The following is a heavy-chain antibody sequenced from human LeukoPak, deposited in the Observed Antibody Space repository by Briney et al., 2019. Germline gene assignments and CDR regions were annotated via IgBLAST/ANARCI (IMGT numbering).Heavy chain of an antibody. Sequence: SETLSLTCTVSGYSISSGYYWGWIRQPPGKGLEWIGSIYHSGSTYYNPSLKSRVTISVDTSKNQFSLKLSSVTAADTAVYYCASTSYDILTGYYIGWYFDLWGRGTLVTVSS. V-gene: IGHV4-38-2*02. CDR3: ASTSYDILTGYYIGWYFDL. D-gene: IGHD3-9*01. CDR1: GYSISSGYY. J-gene: IGHJ2*01. CDR2: IYHSGST.